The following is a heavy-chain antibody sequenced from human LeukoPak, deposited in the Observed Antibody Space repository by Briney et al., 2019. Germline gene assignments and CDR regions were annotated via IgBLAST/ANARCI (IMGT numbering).Heavy chain of an antibody. Sequence: PSETLSLTCAVYGGTFSGYFWSWIRQPPGKRLKWIGEINHSGTTNYNPSLRGRVTISADTSKNQFSLRLSSVTAADAAVYYCARLFGEPAAIIDSWGRGTLVIVSS. J-gene: IGHJ4*02. V-gene: IGHV4-34*08. CDR2: INHSGTT. CDR3: ARLFGEPAAIIDS. CDR1: GGTFSGYF. D-gene: IGHD2-2*01.